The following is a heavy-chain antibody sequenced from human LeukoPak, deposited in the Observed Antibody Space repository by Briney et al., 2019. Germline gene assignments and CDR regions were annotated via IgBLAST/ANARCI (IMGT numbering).Heavy chain of an antibody. V-gene: IGHV1-69*13. CDR3: ARSNRRYYYDSSHYFDY. CDR2: IIPIFDTA. J-gene: IGHJ4*02. Sequence: SVKVSCKASGGTFSSYAISWVRQAPGQGLEWMGGIIPIFDTANYAQKFQGRVTITADESTSTAYMELNSLRSEDTAVYYCARSNRRYYYDSSHYFDYWGQGTLVTVSS. CDR1: GGTFSSYA. D-gene: IGHD3-22*01.